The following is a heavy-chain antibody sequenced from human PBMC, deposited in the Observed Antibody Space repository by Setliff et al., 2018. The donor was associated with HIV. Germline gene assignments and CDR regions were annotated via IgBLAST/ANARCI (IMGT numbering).Heavy chain of an antibody. J-gene: IGHJ4*02. CDR3: ATNFLYDILTGYFPYQFDQ. CDR1: KFTFTNYE. CDR2: ISTTASHI. Sequence: GGSLRLSCTASKFTFTNYELNWVRQAPGKGLEWISYISTTASHIYYADSVKGRFTISRDSAKNSLYLEMKSLRAEDTAVYYCATNFLYDILTGYFPYQFDQWGQGTLVTVSS. D-gene: IGHD3-9*01. V-gene: IGHV3-48*03.